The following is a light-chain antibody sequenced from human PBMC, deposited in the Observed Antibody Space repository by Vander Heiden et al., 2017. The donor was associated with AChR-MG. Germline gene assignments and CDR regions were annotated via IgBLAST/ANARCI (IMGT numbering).Light chain of an antibody. CDR3: HQYGSSPRT. Sequence: IVLTHSPGTLSLSPGETVTLSCRASQIISSNYLAWYQHRPGQAPTLLIYGASIRATGIPARFSGSGSGTDFTLTISRLESEDFAVYYCHQYGSSPRTFGQGTRVEI. CDR1: QIISSNY. V-gene: IGKV3-20*01. CDR2: GAS. J-gene: IGKJ1*01.